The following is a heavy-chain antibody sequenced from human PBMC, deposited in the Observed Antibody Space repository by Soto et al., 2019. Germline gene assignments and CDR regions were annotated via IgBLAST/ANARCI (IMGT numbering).Heavy chain of an antibody. CDR1: GFSFRSYR. CDR2: ISDISNYI. V-gene: IGHV3-21*01. Sequence: EVQLVESGGGLVKPGGSLRLSCAASGFSFRSYRMNWVRQAPGKGQEWVASISDISNYIYYADSVKGRFTISRDNAENSLYLEMNSLRDEDTAVYYCARRGDTGMIPYWYFDLWGRGTRVTVSS. CDR3: ARRGDTGMIPYWYFDL. J-gene: IGHJ2*01. D-gene: IGHD5-18*01.